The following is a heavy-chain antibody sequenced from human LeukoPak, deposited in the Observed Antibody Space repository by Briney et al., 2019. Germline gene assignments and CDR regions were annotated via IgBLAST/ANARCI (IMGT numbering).Heavy chain of an antibody. V-gene: IGHV3-30*02. J-gene: IGHJ5*02. CDR3: AKVRLTAEYNWFDP. D-gene: IGHD4/OR15-4a*01. CDR2: IRYDGSNK. Sequence: LPGGSLRLSCAASGFTFSSYGMHWVRQAPGKGLEWVAFIRYDGSNKYYADSVKGRFTISRDNSKNTLYLQMNSLRAEDTAVYYCAKVRLTAEYNWFDPWGQGTLVTVSS. CDR1: GFTFSSYG.